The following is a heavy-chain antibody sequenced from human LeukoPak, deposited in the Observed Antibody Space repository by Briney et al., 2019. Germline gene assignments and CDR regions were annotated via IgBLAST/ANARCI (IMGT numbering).Heavy chain of an antibody. CDR2: INHSGST. V-gene: IGHV4-34*01. CDR3: ARDSWFGELLFDY. CDR1: GGSFSGYY. Sequence: SETLSLTCAVYGGSFSGYYWSWIRQPPGKGLEWIGEINHSGSTNYNPSLKSRVTISVDTSKNQFSLKLSSVTAADTAVYCCARDSWFGELLFDYWGQGTLVTVSS. D-gene: IGHD3-10*01. J-gene: IGHJ4*02.